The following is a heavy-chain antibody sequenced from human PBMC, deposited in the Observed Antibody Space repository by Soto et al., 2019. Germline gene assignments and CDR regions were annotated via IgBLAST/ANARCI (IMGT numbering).Heavy chain of an antibody. CDR1: GFTFSDYY. Sequence: PGGSLRLSCAASGFTFSDYYMSWIRQAPGKGLEWVSYISSSGGTIYYADSVKGRFTISRDNAKNSLYLQMNSLRAEDTAVYYCAREAIAQIQAYMDVWGKGTKVTVSS. V-gene: IGHV3-11*01. J-gene: IGHJ6*03. CDR3: AREAIAQIQAYMDV. CDR2: ISSSGGTI.